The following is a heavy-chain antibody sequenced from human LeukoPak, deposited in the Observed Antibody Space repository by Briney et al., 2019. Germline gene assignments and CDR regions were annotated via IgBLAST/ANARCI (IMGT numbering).Heavy chain of an antibody. D-gene: IGHD2-2*01. Sequence: GGSLRLSCAASGFTFNTYVMSWVRQAPGKGLEWVSAISGSGGGTYYVDSVKGRFTISRDNSKNTLYLQMNSLRAEDTAVYYCATVYSSSPLRPMDVWGQGTTVTVSS. CDR2: ISGSGGGT. J-gene: IGHJ6*02. CDR1: GFTFNTYV. V-gene: IGHV3-23*01. CDR3: ATVYSSSPLRPMDV.